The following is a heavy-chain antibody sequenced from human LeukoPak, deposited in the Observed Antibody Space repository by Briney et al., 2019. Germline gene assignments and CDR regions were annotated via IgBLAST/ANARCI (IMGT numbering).Heavy chain of an antibody. V-gene: IGHV3-21*01. Sequence: PGRSLRLSCAASGFTFSSYSMNWVRQAPGKGLEWVSSISSSSSYIYYADSMKGRFTISRDNAKNSLYLQMNSLRAEDTAVYYCARATQYCSGGSCYDTWFDPWGQGTLVTVSS. CDR2: ISSSSSYI. D-gene: IGHD2-15*01. CDR1: GFTFSSYS. CDR3: ARATQYCSGGSCYDTWFDP. J-gene: IGHJ5*02.